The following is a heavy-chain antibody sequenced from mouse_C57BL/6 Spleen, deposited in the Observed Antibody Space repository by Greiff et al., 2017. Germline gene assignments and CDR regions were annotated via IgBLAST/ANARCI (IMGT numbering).Heavy chain of an antibody. D-gene: IGHD2-4*01. V-gene: IGHV2-9-1*01. Sequence: VKLMESGPGLVAPSQSLSITCTVSGFSLTSYAISWVRQPPGKGLEWLGVIWTGGGTNYNSALKSRLSISKDNSKSQVFLKMNSLQTDDTARYYCARAYYDYDGPGLFYWGQGTLVTVSA. CDR3: ARAYYDYDGPGLFY. J-gene: IGHJ3*01. CDR2: IWTGGGT. CDR1: GFSLTSYA.